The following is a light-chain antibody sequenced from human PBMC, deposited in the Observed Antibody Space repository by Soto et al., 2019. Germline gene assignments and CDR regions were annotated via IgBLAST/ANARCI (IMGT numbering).Light chain of an antibody. J-gene: IGKJ1*01. V-gene: IGKV1-5*03. CDR2: EAS. CDR3: QHYNSYSEA. CDR1: QSISTW. Sequence: DIQVTQSPSTLSASVGDRVTITCRASQSISTWLAWYQQKSGKAPKLLIYEASSLGSGVPSRFSGSGSGTEFTLTISSLQPDDFATYYCQHYNSYSEAFGQGTKVDIK.